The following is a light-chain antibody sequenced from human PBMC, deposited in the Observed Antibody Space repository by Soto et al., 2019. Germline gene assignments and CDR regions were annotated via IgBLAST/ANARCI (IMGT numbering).Light chain of an antibody. V-gene: IGKV1-39*01. CDR3: QQSDSMPWT. CDR2: AAS. J-gene: IGKJ1*01. Sequence: DIQMTQSPSTLSASVGDRVTITCRASQSISKYLNWYQHKPGKVPTLLIYAASSLQSGVPSRFSGSGSGTDFTLTISSLQPEDSATYYCQQSDSMPWTFGQGTKVDI. CDR1: QSISKY.